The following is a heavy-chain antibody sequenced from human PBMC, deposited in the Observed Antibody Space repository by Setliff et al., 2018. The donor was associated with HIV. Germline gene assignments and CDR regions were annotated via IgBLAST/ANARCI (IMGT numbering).Heavy chain of an antibody. CDR2: SSIGSGGAI. J-gene: IGHJ4*02. CDR3: ATQTGFYNSHWYDY. Sequence: PGGSLRLSCAASGFTFRNYKFNWVRQAPGRGLEWVSSSSIGSGGAIDYADSVQGRFAISRDNAKNSLYLQMNSLRAEATGVYYCATQTGFYNSHWYDYWGQGTMVTVSS. CDR1: GFTFRNYK. V-gene: IGHV3-48*03. D-gene: IGHD6-13*01.